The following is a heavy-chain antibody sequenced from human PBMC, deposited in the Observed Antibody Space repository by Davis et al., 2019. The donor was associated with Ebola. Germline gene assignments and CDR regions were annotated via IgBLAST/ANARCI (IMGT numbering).Heavy chain of an antibody. Sequence: SETLSLTCAVSGGSFSGYYWSWIRQPPGKGLGWIGEINHSGNTNYNPSLKSRVTISVDTSKNQFSLKLSSVTAADTAVYYCARGSKLYGSGSYYNRYDYGMDVWGQGTTVTVSS. CDR1: GGSFSGYY. J-gene: IGHJ6*02. CDR3: ARGSKLYGSGSYYNRYDYGMDV. D-gene: IGHD3-10*01. CDR2: INHSGNT. V-gene: IGHV4-34*01.